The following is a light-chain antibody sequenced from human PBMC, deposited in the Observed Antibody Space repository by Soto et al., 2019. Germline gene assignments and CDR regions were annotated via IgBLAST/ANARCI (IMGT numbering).Light chain of an antibody. CDR3: QHYVERSPIT. CDR1: QSVSRN. J-gene: IGKJ5*01. Sequence: EIVLTQSASTMSLSPGERATLSWGTSQSVSRNLAWYQQKPGQAPRLLIYETYRRATGIPDRFSGSGSGTDFTLTISRLEPEDFALYYCQHYVERSPITFGQGTRLEIK. CDR2: ETY. V-gene: IGKV3D-20*01.